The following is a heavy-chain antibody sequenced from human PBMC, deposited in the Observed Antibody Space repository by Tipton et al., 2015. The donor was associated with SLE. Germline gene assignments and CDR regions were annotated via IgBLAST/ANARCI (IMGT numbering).Heavy chain of an antibody. D-gene: IGHD3-10*01. CDR2: IYSSGIT. CDR3: ARVWARVIISDLRTDYYLDV. CDR1: GDSISSSTYY. J-gene: IGHJ6*03. Sequence: TLSLTCTVSGDSISSSTYYWGWIRQPPGKGLEWIGSIYSSGITYFNPSLKGRPTISADTSKNQFSLKLSSVTAADTAVYYCARVWARVIISDLRTDYYLDVWGKGTTVTVSS. V-gene: IGHV4-39*07.